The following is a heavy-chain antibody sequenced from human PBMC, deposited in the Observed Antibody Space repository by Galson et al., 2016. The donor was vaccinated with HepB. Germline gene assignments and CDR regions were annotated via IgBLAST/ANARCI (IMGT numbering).Heavy chain of an antibody. V-gene: IGHV5-51*01. J-gene: IGHJ3*02. CDR2: IYPGDSDT. Sequence: QSGGEVKKPGESLQISCEGCGYSFTSYWIGWVRQKPGKGLEWMGTIYPGDSDTRYSPSSQGQVTISADKSISAAYLQWTSLKASDTAIYYCARRSSDAFDIWGQGTMVTVSS. D-gene: IGHD3-10*01. CDR3: ARRSSDAFDI. CDR1: GYSFTSYW.